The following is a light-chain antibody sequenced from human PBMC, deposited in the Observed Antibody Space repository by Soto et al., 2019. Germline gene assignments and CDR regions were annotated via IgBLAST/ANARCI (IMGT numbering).Light chain of an antibody. CDR2: EVT. J-gene: IGLJ3*02. Sequence: QSVLTQPPSASGSPGQSVTISCTGTSSDVGAYKYVSWYQQYPGKAPKIMIYEVTKRPSGVPDRFSGSKSGNTASLTVSGLQAEDEADYYCTSYVGNDIWVFGGGTKLTVL. CDR3: TSYVGNDIWV. CDR1: SSDVGAYKY. V-gene: IGLV2-8*01.